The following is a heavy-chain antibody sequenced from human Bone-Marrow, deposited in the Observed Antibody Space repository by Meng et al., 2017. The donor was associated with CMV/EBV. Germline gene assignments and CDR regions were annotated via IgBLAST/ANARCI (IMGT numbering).Heavy chain of an antibody. CDR3: ARALEVDYFDY. J-gene: IGHJ4*02. Sequence: GSLRLSCTVSGGSISSYYWSWIRQPPGKGLEWIGYIYYSGSTNYNPSLKSRVTISVDTSKNQFSLKLSSVTAADTAVYYCARALEVDYFDYWGQGTLVTVYS. D-gene: IGHD2-15*01. CDR2: IYYSGST. V-gene: IGHV4-59*01. CDR1: GGSISSYY.